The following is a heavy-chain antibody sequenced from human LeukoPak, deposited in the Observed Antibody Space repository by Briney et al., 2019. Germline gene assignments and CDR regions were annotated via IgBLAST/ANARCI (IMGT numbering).Heavy chain of an antibody. CDR1: GGSISSSY. CDR2: IYTSGST. D-gene: IGHD3-3*01. CDR3: ARDTYYDFWSGYAYYYYYMDV. J-gene: IGHJ6*03. V-gene: IGHV4-4*09. Sequence: PSETLSLTCTVSGGSISSSYWSWIRQPPGQGLEWIGNIYTSGSTNYNPSLKSRVTISVDTSKNQFSLKLSSVTAADTAVYYCARDTYYDFWSGYAYYYYYMDVWGKGTTVTVSS.